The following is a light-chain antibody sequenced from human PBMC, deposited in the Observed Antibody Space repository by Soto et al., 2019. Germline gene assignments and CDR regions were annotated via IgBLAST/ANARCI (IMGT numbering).Light chain of an antibody. Sequence: DIQMTQSPSSVSAFVGDRVTITCRASQGVSSWLAWYQQKPGKAPNLLIYVASSLQSGVPSRFSGSGSGTDFTLTITNLQPEDFATYYCQQGDAFPLTFGGGTNVEIK. CDR1: QGVSSW. V-gene: IGKV1D-12*01. CDR3: QQGDAFPLT. CDR2: VAS. J-gene: IGKJ4*01.